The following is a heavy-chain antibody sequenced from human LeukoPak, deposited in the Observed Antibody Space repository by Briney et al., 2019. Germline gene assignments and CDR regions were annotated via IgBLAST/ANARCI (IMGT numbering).Heavy chain of an antibody. CDR3: AKDYGYSSSWYDY. Sequence: GGSLRLSCEASGFTFDDYGMHWVRQAPGKGLEWVSTISWNSASVGYVDSVKGRFTISRDNARKTLYLQMNSLRPEDTALYYCAKDYGYSSSWYDYWGQGTLVTVSS. CDR2: ISWNSASV. D-gene: IGHD6-13*01. V-gene: IGHV3-9*01. J-gene: IGHJ4*02. CDR1: GFTFDDYG.